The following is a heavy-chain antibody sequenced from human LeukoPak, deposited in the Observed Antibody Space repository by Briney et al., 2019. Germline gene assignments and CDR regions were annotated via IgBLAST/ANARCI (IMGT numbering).Heavy chain of an antibody. CDR3: TTDQGKKSGSYQYYFDY. CDR1: GFTFSNAW. D-gene: IGHD1-26*01. CDR2: IKSKTDGGTT. V-gene: IGHV3-15*01. Sequence: GGSLRLSCAASGFTFSNAWMSWVRQAPGKGLEWVGRIKSKTDGGTTDYAAPVKGRFTISRDDSKNTLYLQMNSLKTEDTAVYYCTTDQGKKSGSYQYYFDYWGQGTLVTVSS. J-gene: IGHJ4*02.